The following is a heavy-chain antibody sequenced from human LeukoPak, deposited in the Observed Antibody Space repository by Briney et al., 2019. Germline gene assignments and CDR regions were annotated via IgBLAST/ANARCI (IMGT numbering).Heavy chain of an antibody. D-gene: IGHD3-10*01. CDR1: GFTFSSYG. CDR3: AKSIAMVRGVTETFDY. CDR2: IRYDGSNK. J-gene: IGHJ4*02. V-gene: IGHV3-30*02. Sequence: PGGSLRLSCAASGFTFSSYGMRWVRQAPGKGLEWVAFIRYDGSNKYYADSVKGRFTISRDNSKSTLYLQMNSLRAEDTAVYYCAKSIAMVRGVTETFDYWGQGTLVTVSS.